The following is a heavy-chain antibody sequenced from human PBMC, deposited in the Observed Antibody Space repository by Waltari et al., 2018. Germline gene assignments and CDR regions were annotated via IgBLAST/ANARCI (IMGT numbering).Heavy chain of an antibody. Sequence: QVQLVQSGAEVKKPGASVKVSCKVSGYTLTELSMPWVRQAPGTGLEWMGGFDPENGETIYAQKFQGRVTMTEDTSTDTAYMELSSLRSEDTAVYYCATGWQGYAISEAYYYGMDVWGQGTTVTVSS. D-gene: IGHD2-8*01. V-gene: IGHV1-24*01. CDR3: ATGWQGYAISEAYYYGMDV. CDR2: FDPENGET. J-gene: IGHJ6*02. CDR1: GYTLTELS.